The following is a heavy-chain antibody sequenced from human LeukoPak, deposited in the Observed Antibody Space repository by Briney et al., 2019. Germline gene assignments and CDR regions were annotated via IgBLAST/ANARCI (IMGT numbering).Heavy chain of an antibody. CDR1: GGSISSSSYY. Sequence: PSETLSLTCTASGGSISSSSYYWGWIRQPPGKGLEWIGSIYYSGSTYYNPSLKSRVTLSVDTSKNQFSLKLSSVTAADTAVYYCARHLFCTNGVCYGHYYYGMDVWGQGTTVTVSS. CDR3: ARHLFCTNGVCYGHYYYGMDV. CDR2: IYYSGST. V-gene: IGHV4-39*01. J-gene: IGHJ6*02. D-gene: IGHD2-8*01.